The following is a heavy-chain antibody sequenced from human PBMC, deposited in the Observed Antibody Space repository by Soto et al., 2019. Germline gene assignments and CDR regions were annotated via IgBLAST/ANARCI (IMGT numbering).Heavy chain of an antibody. J-gene: IGHJ4*02. CDR1: GYSFTNYW. CDR3: ARLPPPTYCSGSTCSGY. V-gene: IGHV5-10-1*01. CDR2: IDPDDSYT. D-gene: IGHD2-15*01. Sequence: GESLKISCNGSGYSFTNYWIQWVRQMAGKGLEWMGRIDPDDSYTNYSPSFQGHVTISVDKSISTAYLQWSSLQASDTAIYYCARLPPPTYCSGSTCSGYWGQGTLVTVSS.